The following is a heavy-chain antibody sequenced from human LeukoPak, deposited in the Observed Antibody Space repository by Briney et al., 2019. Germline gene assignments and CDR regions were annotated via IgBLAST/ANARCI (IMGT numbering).Heavy chain of an antibody. Sequence: GGSLRLSCAASGFTFSSYWMSWVRQALGQGVEWVANIKQDGSEKYYVDSVKGRFTISRDNAKNSLSLQMNSLRAEDTAVYYCARSNWSFEYWGQGTLVTVSS. D-gene: IGHD1-20*01. V-gene: IGHV3-7*01. CDR2: IKQDGSEK. CDR1: GFTFSSYW. CDR3: ARSNWSFEY. J-gene: IGHJ4*02.